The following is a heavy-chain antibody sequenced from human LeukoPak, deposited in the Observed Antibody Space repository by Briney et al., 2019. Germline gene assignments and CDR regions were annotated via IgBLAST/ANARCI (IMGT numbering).Heavy chain of an antibody. Sequence: GGSLRLSCAASGFTFSSYWMSWVRQAPGKGLEWVANIKQDGSEEYYVDSVKGRFTISRDNAKNSLYLQMNSLRADDTAVYYCARFAAGGSYYYYMDVWGKGTTVTVSS. D-gene: IGHD6-25*01. J-gene: IGHJ6*03. CDR2: IKQDGSEE. V-gene: IGHV3-7*01. CDR1: GFTFSSYW. CDR3: ARFAAGGSYYYYMDV.